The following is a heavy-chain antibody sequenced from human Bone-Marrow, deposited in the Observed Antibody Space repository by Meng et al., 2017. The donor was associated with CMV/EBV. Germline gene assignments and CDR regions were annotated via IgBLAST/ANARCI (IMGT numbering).Heavy chain of an antibody. CDR3: ARYCSSTSCYRVFDY. CDR2: ISSSGSTI. J-gene: IGHJ4*02. CDR1: GFTFSSYE. V-gene: IGHV3-48*03. Sequence: GGSLRLSCAASGFTFSSYEMNWVRQAPGKGLEWVSYISSSGSTIYYADSVKGRFTISRDNVKNSLYLQMNSLRAEDTAVYYCARYCSSTSCYRVFDYWGQGTLVTVSS. D-gene: IGHD2-2*02.